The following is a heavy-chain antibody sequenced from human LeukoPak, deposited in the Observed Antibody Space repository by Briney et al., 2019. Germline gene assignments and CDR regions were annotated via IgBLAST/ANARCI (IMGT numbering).Heavy chain of an antibody. D-gene: IGHD2-15*01. CDR3: AREMVATASYYYYYYSMDV. CDR1: GFTFSRYS. V-gene: IGHV3-21*01. Sequence: PGGSLRLSCAASGFTFSRYSMNWVRQAPGKGLEWVSSVSTSSNNIYYADSVKGRFTISGDNAKNSVYLQMNSLRAEDTAVYYCAREMVATASYYYYYYSMDVWGKGTAVTVSS. CDR2: VSTSSNNI. J-gene: IGHJ6*03.